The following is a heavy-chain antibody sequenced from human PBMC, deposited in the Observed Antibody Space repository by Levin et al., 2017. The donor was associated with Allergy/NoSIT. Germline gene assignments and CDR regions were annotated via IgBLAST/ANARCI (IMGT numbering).Heavy chain of an antibody. D-gene: IGHD6-13*01. Sequence: GESLKISCEASGFTFSAYAMNWVRQVPGKGLEWVSTITRSGDKTYYADSVKGRFTISRDNSKNTLYLQVNSLRDEDTAIFYCARDPVPGFSNNWFDPWGQGTLVTVSS. CDR2: ITRSGDKT. J-gene: IGHJ5*02. CDR1: GFTFSAYA. V-gene: IGHV3-23*01. CDR3: ARDPVPGFSNNWFDP.